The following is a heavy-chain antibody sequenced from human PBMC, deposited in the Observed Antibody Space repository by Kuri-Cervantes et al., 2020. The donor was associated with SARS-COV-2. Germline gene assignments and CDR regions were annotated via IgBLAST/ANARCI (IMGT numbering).Heavy chain of an antibody. CDR3: ARDVRYSGSYQCTS. Sequence: GGSLRLSCAASGFTLSSYGMHWIRQAPGKGLEWVALIWYDGINKYYADSVKGRFTISRDNSKNTLYLQMNSLRAEDTAVYYCARDVRYSGSYQCTSWGQGTVVTVSS. D-gene: IGHD1-26*01. J-gene: IGHJ5*02. V-gene: IGHV3-33*01. CDR1: GFTLSSYG. CDR2: IWYDGINK.